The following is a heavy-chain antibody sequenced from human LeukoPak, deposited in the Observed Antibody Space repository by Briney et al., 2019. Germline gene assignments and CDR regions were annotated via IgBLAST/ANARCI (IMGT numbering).Heavy chain of an antibody. CDR2: INSDGSST. CDR3: ARDGSGWSFDY. D-gene: IGHD6-19*01. V-gene: IGHV3-74*01. Sequence: PGGSLRLSCPASEFSFSSYWMYWVRQAPGRGLGWVSHINSDGSSTTYADSVKGRFTISRDNAKNTLYLQMNSLRAEDSAVYYCARDGSGWSFDYWGQGTLVTVSS. CDR1: EFSFSSYW. J-gene: IGHJ4*02.